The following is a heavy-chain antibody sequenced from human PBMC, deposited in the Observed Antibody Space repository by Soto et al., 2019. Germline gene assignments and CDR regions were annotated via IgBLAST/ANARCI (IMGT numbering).Heavy chain of an antibody. CDR1: GFTVSSYY. J-gene: IGHJ4*02. Sequence: EVQLVESGGGLVQPGGSLRLSCAASGFTVSSYYMSWVRQAPVKGLEWVSVIYSDGTTYYADSVKGRFTISRDNSKNTMYLQMNSLRAEDTAVYDCARGATALFPYWGQGTLVTVSS. D-gene: IGHD5-12*01. CDR2: IYSDGTT. CDR3: ARGATALFPY. V-gene: IGHV3-66*01.